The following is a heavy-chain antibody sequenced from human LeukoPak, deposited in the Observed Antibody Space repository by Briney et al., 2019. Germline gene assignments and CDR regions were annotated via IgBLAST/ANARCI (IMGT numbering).Heavy chain of an antibody. D-gene: IGHD5-12*01. Sequence: PGGSLRLSCAVSGSTFSRYEVHWVRQAPGKGLERISYISGSGNSVYYADSVKGRFTISRDNAKNSLYLQMNSLRADDTAVYYCATLWVATAGVDHWGQGTLVTVSS. V-gene: IGHV3-48*03. CDR2: ISGSGNSV. J-gene: IGHJ5*02. CDR1: GSTFSRYE. CDR3: ATLWVATAGVDH.